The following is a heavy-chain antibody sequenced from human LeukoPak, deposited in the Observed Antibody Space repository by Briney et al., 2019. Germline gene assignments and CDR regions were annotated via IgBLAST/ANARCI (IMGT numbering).Heavy chain of an antibody. V-gene: IGHV3-23*01. D-gene: IGHD1-26*01. Sequence: GGSLRLSCAASGFTFSSCAMTWVRQAPGKGLEWVSSISGSGATAYYADSVKGRFTISRDNSNNTVYLQMNSLRAEDTAVYYCAKDQSRVGASDPFDYWGQGMQVGVSS. J-gene: IGHJ4*02. CDR1: GFTFSSCA. CDR2: ISGSGATA. CDR3: AKDQSRVGASDPFDY.